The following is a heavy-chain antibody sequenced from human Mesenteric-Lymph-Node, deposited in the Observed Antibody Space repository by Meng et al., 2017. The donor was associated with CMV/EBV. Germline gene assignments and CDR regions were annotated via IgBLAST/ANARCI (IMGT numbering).Heavy chain of an antibody. V-gene: IGHV4-59*01. J-gene: IGHJ4*01. D-gene: IGHD6-6*01. CDR2: IYYSGST. Sequence: SETLSLTCTVAGGSINSYYWSWIRQPPGKGLEWIGYIYYSGSTNYNPSLKSRVTISVDTSKNQFSLKLSSVTAADTAVYYCARVRGSSVVDYWGQGTLVTVSS. CDR1: GGSINSYY. CDR3: ARVRGSSVVDY.